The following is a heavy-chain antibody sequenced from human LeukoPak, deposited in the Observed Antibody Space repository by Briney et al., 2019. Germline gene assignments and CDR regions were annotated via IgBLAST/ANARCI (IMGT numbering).Heavy chain of an antibody. CDR2: IKSDGRT. D-gene: IGHD3-22*01. J-gene: IGHJ1*01. CDR3: ARAPSEIGGYYPEYFRH. V-gene: IGHV3-74*01. CDR1: GFTFSNYW. Sequence: GGSLRLSCAAAGFTFSNYWMHSVRHAPGKGLVWVSRIKSDGRTNYADSVKGRFTISRDNAKNTVSLQMNSLRAEDTGVYYCARAPSEIGGYYPEYFRHWGQGTLVTVSS.